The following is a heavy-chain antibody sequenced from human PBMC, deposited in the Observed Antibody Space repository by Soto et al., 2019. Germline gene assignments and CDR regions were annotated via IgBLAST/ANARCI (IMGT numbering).Heavy chain of an antibody. CDR1: GFTFRRYG. J-gene: IGHJ4*02. V-gene: IGHV3-30*18. Sequence: QVQLVEPGGGVVQPGRSLRLSCAVSGFTFRRYGMHWVRQAPGKGLEWVAGISHDGSNEDYADSVKGRFTISRDNSKNTLYLQMNSLRGEDTAVYYCAKGLSVIQPWLMDAYWGQGTLVTVSS. D-gene: IGHD5-18*01. CDR3: AKGLSVIQPWLMDAY. CDR2: ISHDGSNE.